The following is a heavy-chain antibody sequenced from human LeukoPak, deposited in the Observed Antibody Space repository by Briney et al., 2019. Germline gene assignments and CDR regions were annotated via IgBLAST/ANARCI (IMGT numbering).Heavy chain of an antibody. V-gene: IGHV3-7*01. D-gene: IGHD6-13*01. CDR2: IYQDGREK. CDR3: AGERPSSSWYDY. J-gene: IGHJ4*02. Sequence: GSLRLSCAASGFTFSNHLMTWVRQAPGKGLEWVANIYQDGREKYYAGSVKGRFTISRDNAKNSLFLQMDSLRAEDTAVYYCAGERPSSSWYDYWGQGTLVTVSS. CDR1: GFTFSNHL.